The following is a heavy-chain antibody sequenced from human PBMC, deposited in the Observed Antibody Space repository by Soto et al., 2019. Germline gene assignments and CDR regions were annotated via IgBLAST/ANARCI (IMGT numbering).Heavy chain of an antibody. J-gene: IGHJ2*01. CDR3: ARDFMGPRSMAGTAFDL. CDR1: GFTFSDHY. Sequence: GGSLRLSCAASGFTFSDHYMDWVRQAPGKGLEWAGRAGKKTNSYTTEYAASVKGRFTVSRDDSKNSLFLQMNSLKTEDTAVYYCARDFMGPRSMAGTAFDLWGCGTRVTAPQ. D-gene: IGHD1-7*01. CDR2: AGKKTNSYTT. V-gene: IGHV3-72*01.